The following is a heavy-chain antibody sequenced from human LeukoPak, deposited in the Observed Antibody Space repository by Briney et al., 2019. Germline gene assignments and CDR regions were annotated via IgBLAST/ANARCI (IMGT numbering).Heavy chain of an antibody. V-gene: IGHV3-74*01. Sequence: GRSLRLSCAASGFTFSSYWMHWVRQAPAQGLVWVSRINSDGSSTSYADSVQGRVTISRDNAKNTLYLQMNSLRAEDTAVYYCARDYGMDVWGKGTTVTVSS. J-gene: IGHJ6*04. CDR3: ARDYGMDV. CDR1: GFTFSSYW. CDR2: INSDGSST.